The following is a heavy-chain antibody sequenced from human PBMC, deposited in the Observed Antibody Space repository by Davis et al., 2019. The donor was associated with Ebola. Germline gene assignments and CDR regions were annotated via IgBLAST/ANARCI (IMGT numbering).Heavy chain of an antibody. Sequence: SQTLSLTCAVYGGSFSGYYWSWIRQPPGKGLEWIGEINHSGSTNYNPSLKSRVTISVDTSKNQFSLKLSSVTAADTAAYYCARGGAYSSSVYYYYYGMDVWGQGTTVTVSS. CDR1: GGSFSGYY. J-gene: IGHJ6*02. V-gene: IGHV4-34*01. CDR2: INHSGST. D-gene: IGHD6-13*01. CDR3: ARGGAYSSSVYYYYYGMDV.